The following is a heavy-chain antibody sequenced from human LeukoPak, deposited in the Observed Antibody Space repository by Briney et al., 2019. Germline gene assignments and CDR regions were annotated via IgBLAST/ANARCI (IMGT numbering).Heavy chain of an antibody. CDR3: ARASYSYDINGWVPFDY. D-gene: IGHD3-22*01. Sequence: PSETLSLTCTVSGNSISSGDNYWSWIRQPAGKGLEWIGRIYNSGSTNYNPSLKSRVTISGDTSKNQFSLRLSSVTAADTAVYYCARASYSYDINGWVPFDYWGQGTLVTVSS. V-gene: IGHV4-61*02. CDR2: IYNSGST. CDR1: GNSISSGDNY. J-gene: IGHJ4*02.